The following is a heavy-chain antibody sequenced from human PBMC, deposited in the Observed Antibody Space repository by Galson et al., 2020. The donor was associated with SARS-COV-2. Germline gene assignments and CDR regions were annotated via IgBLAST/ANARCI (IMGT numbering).Heavy chain of an antibody. V-gene: IGHV4-30-2*01. CDR3: AREGDGYREWAFDI. CDR2: IYHSGST. Sequence: ETSETLSLTCAVSGGSISSGGYSWSWIRQPPGKGLEWIGYIYHSGSTYYNPSLKSRVTISVDRSKNQFSLKLSSVTAADTAVYYCAREGDGYREWAFDIWGQGTMVTVSS. CDR1: GGSISSGGYS. D-gene: IGHD5-12*01. J-gene: IGHJ3*02.